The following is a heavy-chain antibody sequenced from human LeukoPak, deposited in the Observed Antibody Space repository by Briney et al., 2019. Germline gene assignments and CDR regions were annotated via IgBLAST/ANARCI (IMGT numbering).Heavy chain of an antibody. J-gene: IGHJ4*02. V-gene: IGHV1-3*01. CDR2: INAGNGNT. D-gene: IGHD3-9*01. CDR3: ARGPYLRYFDWLCFDY. CDR1: GYTFTSYA. Sequence: ASVKVSCKASGYTFTSYAMHWVRQAPGQRIEWMGWINAGNGNTKYSQKFQGRVTITRDTSTSTAYMELSSLRSEDTAVYYCARGPYLRYFDWLCFDYWGQGTLVTVSS.